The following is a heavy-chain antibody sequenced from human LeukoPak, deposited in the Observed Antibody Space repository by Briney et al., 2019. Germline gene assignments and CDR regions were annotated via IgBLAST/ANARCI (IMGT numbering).Heavy chain of an antibody. CDR2: ISGSGKT. J-gene: IGHJ4*02. V-gene: IGHV3-23*01. Sequence: GGSLRLSCAASGFSFSTYAMSWVRQAPGQGLEWVSAISGSGKTYYPDSVKGRFTISRDNSKNTLFLQMNGLRAEDTAVYYCAKERDAKGYFDYWGQGTLVTVSP. CDR3: AKERDAKGYFDY. CDR1: GFSFSTYA.